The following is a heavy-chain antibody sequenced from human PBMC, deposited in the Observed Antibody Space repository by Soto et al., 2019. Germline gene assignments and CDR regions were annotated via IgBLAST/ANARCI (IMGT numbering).Heavy chain of an antibody. CDR2: INGGNGNT. Sequence: GASVKVSWKASGNTVPNYAIHWVRQAPGQRLEWMGWINGGNGNTHYSQKFQGRVTFTRDTSASTAYMELSSLRSEDTAVYYCARGITLPTPLDYWGPGTLVTVSS. D-gene: IGHD1-20*01. CDR3: ARGITLPTPLDY. V-gene: IGHV1-3*01. CDR1: GNTVPNYA. J-gene: IGHJ4*02.